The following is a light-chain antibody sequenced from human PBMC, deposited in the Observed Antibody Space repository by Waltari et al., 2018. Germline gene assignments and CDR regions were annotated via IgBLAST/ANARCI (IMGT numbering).Light chain of an antibody. J-gene: IGLJ3*02. CDR2: GKD. Sequence: SSELTQDPAVSVALGQTIRFTCQGDSLRTSDASWYQLKPGRAPVLVIFGKDKRPSGIPDRISGYSSGTTSTLTITGAQAEDEADYYCSSRNGRANEVVFAGGTKVTVL. CDR1: SLRTSD. CDR3: SSRNGRANEVV. V-gene: IGLV3-19*01.